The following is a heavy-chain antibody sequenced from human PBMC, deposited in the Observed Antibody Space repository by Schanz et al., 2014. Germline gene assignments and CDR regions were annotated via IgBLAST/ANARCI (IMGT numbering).Heavy chain of an antibody. V-gene: IGHV3-30*04. CDR1: EFTFRGHA. Sequence: QVQLVESGGGVVQPGRSLRLSCAASEFTFRGHAIHWVRQAPGKGLEKVAAISTDGTNTYYAASVRGRFTISRDNSKNTVYLQMDSLRSEDTAVYYCTRDRGALVTHNDALNLWGQGTMVSVSS. J-gene: IGHJ3*01. D-gene: IGHD2-8*02. CDR2: ISTDGTNT. CDR3: TRDRGALVTHNDALNL.